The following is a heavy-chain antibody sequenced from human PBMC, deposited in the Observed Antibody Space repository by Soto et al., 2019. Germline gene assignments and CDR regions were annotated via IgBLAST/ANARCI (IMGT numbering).Heavy chain of an antibody. J-gene: IGHJ3*02. V-gene: IGHV3-48*03. CDR1: GFTFSRYE. D-gene: IGHD6-19*01. CDR3: ARDDGWGAFDI. CDR2: IPSSGGIT. Sequence: EVQLVESGGGLVQPGGSLRLSCAASGFTFSRYEMNWVRQAPGKGLEWVSYIPSSGGITHYADSVKGRFTISRDNAKNSLYLQMNSLRAEDTAVYHCARDDGWGAFDIWGHGTMVTVSS.